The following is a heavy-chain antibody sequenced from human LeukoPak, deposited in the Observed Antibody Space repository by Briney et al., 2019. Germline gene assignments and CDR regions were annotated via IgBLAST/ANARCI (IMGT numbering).Heavy chain of an antibody. Sequence: GGSLRLSCSASQFTFSYYAMTWVRQAPGKGLEWLPGISSSGDYTYYADSAKGRFTISRDNYKNTLHLQLNSLRVEDTAVYAYGSRGFDYWGQGNPVTVSS. CDR1: QFTFSYYA. CDR2: ISSSGDYT. D-gene: IGHD1-26*01. CDR3: GSRGFDY. J-gene: IGHJ4*02. V-gene: IGHV3-23*01.